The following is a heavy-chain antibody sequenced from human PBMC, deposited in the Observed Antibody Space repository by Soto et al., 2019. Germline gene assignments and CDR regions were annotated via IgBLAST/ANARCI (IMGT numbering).Heavy chain of an antibody. V-gene: IGHV3-33*01. Sequence: GGSLRLSCAASGFTFSSYGMHWVRQAPGKGLEWVAVIWYDGSNKYYADSVKGRFTISRDNSKNTLYLQMNSLRAEDTAVYYCSSGRGAYYYDLPYYFDYWGQGPLVTVSS. J-gene: IGHJ4*02. D-gene: IGHD3-22*01. CDR2: IWYDGSNK. CDR3: SSGRGAYYYDLPYYFDY. CDR1: GFTFSSYG.